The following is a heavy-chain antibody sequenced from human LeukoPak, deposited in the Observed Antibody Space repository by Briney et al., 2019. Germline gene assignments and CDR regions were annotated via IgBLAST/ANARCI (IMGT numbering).Heavy chain of an antibody. J-gene: IGHJ4*02. CDR2: IYSDNT. CDR3: AKDGRVLAPTPPYYIDY. D-gene: IGHD1-1*01. CDR1: GFTVSSNS. Sequence: GGSLRLSCTVSGFTVSSNSMSWVRQAPGKGLEWVSFIYSDNTHYSDSVKGRFTISRDNSKNTLYLQMNSLRGEDTAVYYCAKDGRVLAPTPPYYIDYWGQGTLVTVSS. V-gene: IGHV3-66*03.